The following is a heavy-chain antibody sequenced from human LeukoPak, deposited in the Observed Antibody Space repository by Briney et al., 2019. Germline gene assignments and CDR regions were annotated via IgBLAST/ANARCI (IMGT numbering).Heavy chain of an antibody. V-gene: IGHV3-74*01. CDR1: RFTFNTYW. D-gene: IGHD1-1*01. CDR2: IDSDGYST. CDR3: AREGTTGTTWGPDY. Sequence: PGGSLRLSCAASRFTFNTYWMHWVRQAPGKGLVWVSRIDSDGYSTAYADSVKGRFTISRDNAKNTLYLQMNSLRAEDTAVYYCAREGTTGTTWGPDYWGQGTLVTVSS. J-gene: IGHJ4*02.